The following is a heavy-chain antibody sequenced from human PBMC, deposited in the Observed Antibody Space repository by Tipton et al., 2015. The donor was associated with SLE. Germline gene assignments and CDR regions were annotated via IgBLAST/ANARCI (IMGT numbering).Heavy chain of an antibody. Sequence: TLSLTCTVSGGSISSHYWSWIRQPPGKGLEWIGYIYYSGSTNYNPSLKSRVTISVDTSKNQFSLQLNSVTPEDTAVYYCARDRGLGGAFDIWGQGTMVTVSS. D-gene: IGHD1-26*01. V-gene: IGHV4-59*11. CDR1: GGSISSHY. CDR2: IYYSGST. J-gene: IGHJ3*02. CDR3: ARDRGLGGAFDI.